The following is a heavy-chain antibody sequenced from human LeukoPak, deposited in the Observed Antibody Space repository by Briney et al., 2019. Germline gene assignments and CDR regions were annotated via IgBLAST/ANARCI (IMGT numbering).Heavy chain of an antibody. CDR3: ARAYSSSWYPNNWFDP. V-gene: IGHV4-30-2*01. CDR1: GGSISSGGYS. CDR2: IYHSGST. Sequence: SQTLSLTCAVSGGSISSGGYSWSWIRQPPGKGLEWIGYIYHSGSTYYNPSLKSRVTISVDRSKNQFSLKLSSVTAADMAVYYCARAYSSSWYPNNWFDPWGQGTLVTVSS. D-gene: IGHD6-13*01. J-gene: IGHJ5*02.